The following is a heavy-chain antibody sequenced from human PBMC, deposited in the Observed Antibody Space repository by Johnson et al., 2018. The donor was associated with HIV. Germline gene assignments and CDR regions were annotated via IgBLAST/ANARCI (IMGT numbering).Heavy chain of an antibody. J-gene: IGHJ3*02. Sequence: VQLVESGGGLVQPGGSLRLSCAASGFTVSSNYMSWVRQAPGKGLEWVAVIYSGGSTYYEESVKGRFTISRDNYNNTLYLQMNSLRAEDTAVYYCAPLGGYTPGSLDIWGQGTLVTVSS. CDR3: APLGGYTPGSLDI. V-gene: IGHV3-66*02. D-gene: IGHD3-16*02. CDR1: GFTVSSNY. CDR2: IYSGGST.